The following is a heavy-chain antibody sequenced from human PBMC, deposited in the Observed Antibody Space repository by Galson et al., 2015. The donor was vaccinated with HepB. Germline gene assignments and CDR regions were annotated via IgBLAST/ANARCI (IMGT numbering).Heavy chain of an antibody. J-gene: IGHJ4*02. Sequence: SVKVSCKASGYPFYFYDINWVRQAPGQGLEWIGWMNPNSGNTGYAQKFQGRVTMTSNTSISTTYMEVSSLTSEDTAVYYCVRGRRDDSSGFDYWGQGTLVAVSS. D-gene: IGHD6-19*01. CDR3: VRGRRDDSSGFDY. V-gene: IGHV1-8*01. CDR1: GYPFYFYD. CDR2: MNPNSGNT.